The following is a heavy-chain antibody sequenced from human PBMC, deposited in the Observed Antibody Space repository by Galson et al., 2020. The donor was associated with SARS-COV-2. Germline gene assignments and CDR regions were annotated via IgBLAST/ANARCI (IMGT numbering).Heavy chain of an antibody. CDR3: ARDSIAAAPGVYYYYGMDV. Sequence: GESLKISCAASGFTFSSYWMSWVRQAPGKGLEWVANIKQDGSEKYYVDSVKGRLTISRDNAKNSLYLQMNSLRAEDTAVYYCARDSIAAAPGVYYYYGMDVWGQGTTVTVSS. J-gene: IGHJ6*02. CDR2: IKQDGSEK. CDR1: GFTFSSYW. D-gene: IGHD6-13*01. V-gene: IGHV3-7*01.